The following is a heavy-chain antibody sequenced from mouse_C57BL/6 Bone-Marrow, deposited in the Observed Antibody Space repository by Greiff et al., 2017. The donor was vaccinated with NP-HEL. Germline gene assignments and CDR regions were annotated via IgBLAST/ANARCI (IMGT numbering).Heavy chain of an antibody. J-gene: IGHJ1*03. V-gene: IGHV10-1*01. CDR3: VAGNWGWYFDV. D-gene: IGHD4-1*01. Sequence: EVQGVESGGGLVQPKGSLKLSCAASGFSFNTYAMNWVRQAPGKGLEWVARIRSKSNNYATYYADSVKDRFTISRDDSESMLYLQMNNLKTEDTAMYYCVAGNWGWYFDVWGTGTTVTVSS. CDR1: GFSFNTYA. CDR2: IRSKSNNYAT.